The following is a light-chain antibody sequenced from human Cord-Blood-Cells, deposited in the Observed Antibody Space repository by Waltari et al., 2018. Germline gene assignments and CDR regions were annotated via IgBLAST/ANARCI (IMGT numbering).Light chain of an antibody. J-gene: IGLJ1*01. CDR2: EDS. CDR1: ALPKKY. V-gene: IGLV3-10*01. Sequence: SYELTQPPSVSVSPGQTARITCSGDALPKKYAYWYQQKSGQAPVLVIYEDSKRPSGIPERFSGSSSWTMATLTISGAQVEDEADYYCYSTDSSGNHVFGTGTKVTVL. CDR3: YSTDSSGNHV.